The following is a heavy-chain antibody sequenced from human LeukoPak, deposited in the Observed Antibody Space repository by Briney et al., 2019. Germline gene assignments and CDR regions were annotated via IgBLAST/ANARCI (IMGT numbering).Heavy chain of an antibody. CDR2: IWYDGSNK. CDR3: AKAGNFANWFDP. Sequence: PGRSLRLSCAASGFTFSSYGMHWVRQAPGKGLEWVAVIWYDGSNKYYADSVKGRFTISRDNSKNTLYLQMNSLRAEDTAVYYCAKAGNFANWFDPWGQGTLVTVSS. J-gene: IGHJ5*02. CDR1: GFTFSSYG. V-gene: IGHV3-33*06.